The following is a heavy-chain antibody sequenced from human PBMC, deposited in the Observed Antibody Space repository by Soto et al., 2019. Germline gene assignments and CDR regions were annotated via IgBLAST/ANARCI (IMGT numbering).Heavy chain of an antibody. CDR1: GYTFTRYG. D-gene: IGHD6-13*01. CDR2: INAEISDT. J-gene: IGHJ5*02. V-gene: IGHV1-3*01. CDR3: VRRQVSATGIDWFDP. Sequence: ASVKVSCKASGYTFTRYGIHWVRQAPGQRLECMVWINAEISDTNYSPKFHGTVTTTRDTSASTAYMEPSSLRSEDTAVYYFVRRQVSATGIDWFDPWGQGTLVTVSS.